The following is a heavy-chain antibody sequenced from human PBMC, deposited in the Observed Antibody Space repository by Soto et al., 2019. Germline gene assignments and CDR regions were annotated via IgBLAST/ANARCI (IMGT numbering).Heavy chain of an antibody. CDR1: GVSVNSGSFY. CDR3: ARGATVTQYDY. CDR2: GSYSGTT. Sequence: QVQLQESGPGLVKPSETLSLTCTVSGVSVNSGSFYWAWIRQPQGKGLEWIGFGSYSGTTNYKPSLKSRVTISVDTSRSQISLKVTSLTAADTAVYYCARGATVTQYDYWGQGTLVTVSS. D-gene: IGHD4-17*01. V-gene: IGHV4-61*01. J-gene: IGHJ4*02.